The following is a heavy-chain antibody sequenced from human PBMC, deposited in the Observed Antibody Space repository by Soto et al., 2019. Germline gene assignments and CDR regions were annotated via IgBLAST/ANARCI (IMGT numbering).Heavy chain of an antibody. J-gene: IGHJ4*02. CDR1: GDSISSRGCY. D-gene: IGHD6-25*01. Sequence: QLQLQESGPGLVKPSETLSLTCSVSGDSISSRGCYWGWIRQPPGKGLEWIGCIYYSGSTSYNPSLKTGVTIPEDTSKTLVALKLGSVPAADAPVYYWAIQAQTASIYQRQPVDYWGQGPLVPVS. CDR2: IYYSGST. V-gene: IGHV4-39*01. CDR3: AIQAQTASIYQRQPVDY.